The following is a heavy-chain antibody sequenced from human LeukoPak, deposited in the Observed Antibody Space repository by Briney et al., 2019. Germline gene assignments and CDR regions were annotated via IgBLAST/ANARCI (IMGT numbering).Heavy chain of an antibody. V-gene: IGHV4-34*01. CDR3: ARPRRRYSGSYPYAFDI. Sequence: SETLSLTCAVYGGSFSGYYWSWIRQPPGKGLEWIGEINHSGSTNYNPSLKSRVTISVDTSKNQFSLKLSSVTAADTAVYYCARPRRRYSGSYPYAFDIWGQGTMVTVSS. J-gene: IGHJ3*02. CDR1: GGSFSGYY. CDR2: INHSGST. D-gene: IGHD1-26*01.